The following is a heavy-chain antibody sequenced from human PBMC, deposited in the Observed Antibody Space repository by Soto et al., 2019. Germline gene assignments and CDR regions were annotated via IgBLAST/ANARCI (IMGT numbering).Heavy chain of an antibody. Sequence: SETGSLTCAVSGGSISSSNWWSWVRQPPGKGLAWIGEIYHSGSTNYNPSLKCRVTISVERSKNQFSLKLSSVTAADTAVYYCARVAGYDFWSGYYTHFDYRGQGTLVTVSS. D-gene: IGHD3-3*01. CDR3: ARVAGYDFWSGYYTHFDY. CDR2: IYHSGST. J-gene: IGHJ4*02. V-gene: IGHV4-4*02. CDR1: GGSISSSNW.